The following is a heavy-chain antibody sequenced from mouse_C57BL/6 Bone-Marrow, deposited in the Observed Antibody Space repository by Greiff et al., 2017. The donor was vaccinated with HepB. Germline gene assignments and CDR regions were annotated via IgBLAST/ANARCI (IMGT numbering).Heavy chain of an antibody. CDR3: ARWGSSSSYWYFDV. CDR2: INPNNGGT. Sequence: EVQLMESGPELVKPGASVKIPCKASGYTFTDYNMDWVKQSHGKNLEWIGDINPNNGGTIYNQKFKGKATLTVDKSSSTAYMELRSLTSEDTAVYYCARWGSSSSYWYFDVWGTGTTVTVSS. V-gene: IGHV1-18*01. D-gene: IGHD1-1*01. CDR1: GYTFTDYN. J-gene: IGHJ1*03.